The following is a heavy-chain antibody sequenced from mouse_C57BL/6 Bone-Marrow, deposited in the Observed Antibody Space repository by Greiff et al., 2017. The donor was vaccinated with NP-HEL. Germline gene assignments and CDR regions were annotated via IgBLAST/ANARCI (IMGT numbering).Heavy chain of an antibody. Sequence: EVMLVESGGGLVQPGGSMKLSCAASGFTFSDAWMDWVRQSPEKGLEWVAEIRNKANNHATYYAESVKGRFTISRDDSKSSVYLQMNSLRAEDTGIYYCTRGGNYNYYAMDYWGQGTSVTVSS. V-gene: IGHV6-6*01. J-gene: IGHJ4*01. CDR1: GFTFSDAW. CDR3: TRGGNYNYYAMDY. CDR2: IRNKANNHAT. D-gene: IGHD2-1*01.